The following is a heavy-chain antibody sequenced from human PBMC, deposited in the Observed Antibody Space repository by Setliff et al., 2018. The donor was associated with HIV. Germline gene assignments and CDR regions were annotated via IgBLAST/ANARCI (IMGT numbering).Heavy chain of an antibody. V-gene: IGHV4-34*01. D-gene: IGHD5-12*01. CDR1: GGSFSGYY. Sequence: SETLSLTCAVYGGSFSGYYWSWIRQPPGKGLEWIGGINHRGSTNCNPSLKSRVSISVDTSKDQFSLKLSSVTAAATAVYYCATLKMATIYRDFDYWGQGTLVTVSS. CDR3: ATLKMATIYRDFDY. CDR2: INHRGST. J-gene: IGHJ4*02.